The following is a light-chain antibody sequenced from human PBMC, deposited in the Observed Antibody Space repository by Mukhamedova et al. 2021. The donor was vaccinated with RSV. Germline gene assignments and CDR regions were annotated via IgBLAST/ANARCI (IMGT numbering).Light chain of an antibody. J-gene: IGLJ2*01. V-gene: IGLV6-57*02. CDR1: SGSIASNY. Sequence: GSSGSIASNYVQWYQQRPGSAPTTVIYEDNQRPSGVPDRFSGSIDSSSNSASLTISGLKTEDEADYYCQSYASSHVVFGGGTKLTV. CDR3: QSYASSHVV. CDR2: EDN.